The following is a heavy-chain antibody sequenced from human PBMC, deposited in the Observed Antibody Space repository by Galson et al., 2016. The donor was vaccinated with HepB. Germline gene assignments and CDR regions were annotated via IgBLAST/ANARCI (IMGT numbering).Heavy chain of an antibody. V-gene: IGHV3-23*01. D-gene: IGHD2-8*02. CDR3: AKDILWWSFDY. CDR2: IGSDDNT. J-gene: IGHJ4*02. CDR1: GFTFRSNA. Sequence: SLRLSCAAPGFTFRSNAMTWVRQAPGKGLEWVSAIGSDDNTYYADSVQGRFSISRDISKNTLYLQMNSLRAEDTATYYCAKDILWWSFDYWDQGTLVTVSS.